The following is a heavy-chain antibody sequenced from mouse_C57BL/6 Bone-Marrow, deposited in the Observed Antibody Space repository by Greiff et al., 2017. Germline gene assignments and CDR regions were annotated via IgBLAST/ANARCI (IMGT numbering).Heavy chain of an antibody. D-gene: IGHD2-3*01. Sequence: QVTLKVSGPGILQPSQTLSLTCSFSGFSLSTFGLGVGWIRQPSGKGLEWLAHIWWDDDNYYNPALKSRLTISKDTSKNQVFLKIANVDTADTATYYYARIRADCYYVFWYFDVWGTGTTVTVSS. V-gene: IGHV8-8*01. CDR3: ARIRADCYYVFWYFDV. CDR1: GFSLSTFGLG. CDR2: IWWDDDN. J-gene: IGHJ1*03.